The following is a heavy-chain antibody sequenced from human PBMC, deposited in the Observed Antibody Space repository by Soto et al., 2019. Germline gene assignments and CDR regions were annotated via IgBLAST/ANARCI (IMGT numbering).Heavy chain of an antibody. CDR1: GFIFSSYT. CDR3: GGGFTVTTYFDC. J-gene: IGHJ4*02. Sequence: QVQLVESGGGVVQPGRSLRLSCAASGFIFSSYTMHWVRQAPGKGLEWVAIISYDGSNRYYADSVKGRFTISRDNSKNTLYLQMNSLRAEDTAVYYCGGGFTVTTYFDCWGQGTLVTVSS. D-gene: IGHD4-17*01. V-gene: IGHV3-30*04. CDR2: ISYDGSNR.